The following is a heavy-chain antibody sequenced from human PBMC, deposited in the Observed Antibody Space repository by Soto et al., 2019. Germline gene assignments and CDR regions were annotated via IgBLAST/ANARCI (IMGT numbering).Heavy chain of an antibody. CDR1: GLSISSSNNY. Sequence: QMQLQESGPGLVKPSETLSLTCTVSGLSISSSNNYWGWIRQPPGKGLEWIETIYYSGSTYYNPSLKSRVTISVDTSKNQFSLKLTSVTAADTAVYYCARRSGYNFYYNYYGMDVWGQGTTVTVSS. V-gene: IGHV4-39*01. D-gene: IGHD3-22*01. CDR3: ARRSGYNFYYNYYGMDV. CDR2: IYYSGST. J-gene: IGHJ6*02.